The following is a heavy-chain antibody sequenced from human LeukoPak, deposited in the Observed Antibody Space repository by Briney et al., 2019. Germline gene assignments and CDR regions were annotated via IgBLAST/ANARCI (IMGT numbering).Heavy chain of an antibody. V-gene: IGHV1-69*05. CDR2: IIPIFGTA. J-gene: IGHJ4*02. CDR3: ARFAPYSSSLDY. D-gene: IGHD6-6*01. CDR1: GGTFSSYA. Sequence: SVKVSCKASGGTFSSYAISWVRQAPGQGLEWMGGIIPIFGTANYAQKFQGRVTITTDESTSTAYMELSSLRSEDTAVYYCARFAPYSSSLDYWGQGTLVTVSS.